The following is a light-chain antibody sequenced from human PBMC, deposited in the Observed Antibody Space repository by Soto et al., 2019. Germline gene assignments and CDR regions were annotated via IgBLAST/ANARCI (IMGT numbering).Light chain of an antibody. Sequence: EIVLTQSPATLSLSPGERATLSCRASQSVSSYLAWYQQKPGQAPRLLIHDASNRATAIPARFSGSGSGTDFTLTISSLDPEDFAVYYCQQRSNWPITFGQGTRLEI. CDR3: QQRSNWPIT. CDR2: DAS. CDR1: QSVSSY. V-gene: IGKV3-11*01. J-gene: IGKJ5*01.